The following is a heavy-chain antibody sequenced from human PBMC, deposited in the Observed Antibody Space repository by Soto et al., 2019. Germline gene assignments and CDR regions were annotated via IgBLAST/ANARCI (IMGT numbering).Heavy chain of an antibody. Sequence: GGSLRLSCATSGFTFSSYAMNWVRQAPGKGLEWVALISFDGSITLYADSVKGRFTISRDNSKKTLYLQMNSLRGEDTAVYYCARDSSKFSASSGFGYWGQGTPVTAPQ. CDR2: ISFDGSIT. CDR3: ARDSSKFSASSGFGY. J-gene: IGHJ4*02. CDR1: GFTFSSYA. D-gene: IGHD6-6*01. V-gene: IGHV3-30-3*01.